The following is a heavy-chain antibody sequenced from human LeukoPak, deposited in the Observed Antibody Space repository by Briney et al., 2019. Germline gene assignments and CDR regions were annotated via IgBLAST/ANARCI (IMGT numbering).Heavy chain of an antibody. CDR2: IYYSGST. Sequence: PPEPLSLTYTVSVGSISRYYGSWIPQPPGKGVEWSGHIYYSGSTNYNPSLKSRVTIAVETSKNQFSLKLSSVSAADTAVYYCARVLSGDLGYYYYYNMDVWGKGTTVTVSS. CDR1: VGSISRYY. D-gene: IGHD4-17*01. V-gene: IGHV4-59*01. CDR3: ARVLSGDLGYYYYYNMDV. J-gene: IGHJ6*03.